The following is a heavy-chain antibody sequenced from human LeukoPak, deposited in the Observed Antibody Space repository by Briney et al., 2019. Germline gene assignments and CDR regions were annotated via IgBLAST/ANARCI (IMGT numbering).Heavy chain of an antibody. J-gene: IGHJ5*02. CDR1: GFTFSSYG. CDR3: ARVLDTSSPLDP. CDR2: IWYDGSNK. D-gene: IGHD6-13*01. V-gene: IGHV3-33*01. Sequence: GGSLRLSCAASGFTFSSYGMHWVRQAPGKGLEWVAVIWYDGSNKYYADSVKGRFTISRDNSKNTLHLQMNSLRAEDTAVYYCARVLDTSSPLDPWAREPWSPSPQ.